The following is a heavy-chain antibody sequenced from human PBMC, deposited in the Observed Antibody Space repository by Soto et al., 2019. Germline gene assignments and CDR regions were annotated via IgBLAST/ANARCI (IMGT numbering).Heavy chain of an antibody. Sequence: SETLSLTCLVSGFPISSTYSWGWIRQPPGKGLEWIGSISHSGTTSYSPSLTSRVTISVDTSKNQFSLKLSSVTAADTAVYYCARVKVVRGVIFSWEFDYWGQGTLVTVSS. CDR3: ARVKVVRGVIFSWEFDY. CDR2: ISHSGTT. J-gene: IGHJ4*02. CDR1: GFPISSTYS. D-gene: IGHD3-10*01. V-gene: IGHV4-38-2*02.